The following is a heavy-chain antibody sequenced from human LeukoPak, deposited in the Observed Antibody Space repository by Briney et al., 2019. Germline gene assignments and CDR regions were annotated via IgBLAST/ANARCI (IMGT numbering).Heavy chain of an antibody. J-gene: IGHJ3*01. CDR3: ARHQRGNSDAFNL. D-gene: IGHD4-23*01. Sequence: SETLSLTCIVSGGSISNYYWSWIRQPPGKGLEYIGYIYYSGSINYNPSLKSRVTISVDTSKNQFSLKLSSVTAADTAVYYCARHQRGNSDAFNLWGQGTLVTVSS. CDR1: GGSISNYY. CDR2: IYYSGSI. V-gene: IGHV4-59*01.